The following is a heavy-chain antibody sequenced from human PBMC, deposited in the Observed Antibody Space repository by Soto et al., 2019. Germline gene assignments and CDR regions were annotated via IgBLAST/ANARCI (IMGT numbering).Heavy chain of an antibody. Sequence: SETLSLTCAVSGGSISSGGYSWSWIRQPPGKGLEWIGYIYHSGSTYYNPSLKSRVTISVDRSKNQFSLKLSSVTAADTAVYYCARGGYDSSGTGYYFDYWGQGTLVTVSS. CDR3: ARGGYDSSGTGYYFDY. CDR2: IYHSGST. CDR1: GGSISSGGYS. D-gene: IGHD3-22*01. J-gene: IGHJ4*02. V-gene: IGHV4-30-2*01.